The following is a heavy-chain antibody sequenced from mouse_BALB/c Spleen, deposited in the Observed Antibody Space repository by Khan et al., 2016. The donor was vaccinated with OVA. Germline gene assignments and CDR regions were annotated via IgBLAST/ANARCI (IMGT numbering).Heavy chain of an antibody. CDR1: GFSLSDYG. V-gene: IGHV2-6-5*01. Sequence: QMQLEESGPGLVAPSQNLSITCTVSGFSLSDYGVSWIRQPPGRGLEWLGVIWGGGSTYYNSALRSRLTISKDTSKSQVFLKMSSLQSDDTAMFYCAKGVWSYYYTLDYWGQGTSVTVSS. CDR3: AKGVWSYYYTLDY. CDR2: IWGGGST. J-gene: IGHJ4*01.